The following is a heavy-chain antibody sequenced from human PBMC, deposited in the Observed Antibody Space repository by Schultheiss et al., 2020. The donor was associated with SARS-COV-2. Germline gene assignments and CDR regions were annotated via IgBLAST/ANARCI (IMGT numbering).Heavy chain of an antibody. CDR3: ARQSDNSVYRGAFDI. CDR1: GGSFSGYY. V-gene: IGHV2-70*16. D-gene: IGHD5/OR15-5a*01. CDR2: IDWDDGE. Sequence: TLSLTCAVYGGSFSGYYWSWIRQPPGKALEWLARIDWDDGEFYSTSLRTRLTISRDTSKNRVVLSMINMDPVDTATYYCARQSDNSVYRGAFDIWGQGRQVTVSS. J-gene: IGHJ3*02.